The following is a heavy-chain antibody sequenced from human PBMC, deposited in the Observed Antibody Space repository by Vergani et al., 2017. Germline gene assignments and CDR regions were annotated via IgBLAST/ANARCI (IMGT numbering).Heavy chain of an antibody. CDR3: ARXLDSYGHTLGWFDP. CDR1: GGSISSGSYY. V-gene: IGHV4-61*02. CDR2: IYTSGST. D-gene: IGHD5-18*01. Sequence: QVQLQESGPGLVKPSQTLSLTCTVSGGSISSGSYYWSWIRQPAGKGLEWIGRIYTSGSTNYNPSLKSRVTMSVDTSKNQFSLKLSSVTAADTAVYYCARXLDSYGHTLGWFDPWGQGTLVTVSS. J-gene: IGHJ5*02.